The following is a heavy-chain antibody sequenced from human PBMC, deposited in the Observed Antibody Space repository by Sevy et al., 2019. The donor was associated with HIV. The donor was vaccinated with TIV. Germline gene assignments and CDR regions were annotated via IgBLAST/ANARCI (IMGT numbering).Heavy chain of an antibody. D-gene: IGHD6-13*01. CDR2: IYYSGST. V-gene: IGHV4-39*01. CDR3: ARQHSGYSSSWYYFDY. J-gene: IGHJ4*02. Sequence: SETLSLTCTVSGGSISSSSYYWGWIRQPPGKGLEWIGSIYYSGSTYYNPSLKSRVTISVDTSKIQFSLKLSSVTAADTAVYYCARQHSGYSSSWYYFDYWGQGTLVTVSS. CDR1: GGSISSSSYY.